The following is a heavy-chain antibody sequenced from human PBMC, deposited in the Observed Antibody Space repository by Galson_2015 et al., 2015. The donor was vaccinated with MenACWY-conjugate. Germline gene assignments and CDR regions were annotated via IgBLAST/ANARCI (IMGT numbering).Heavy chain of an antibody. D-gene: IGHD6-6*01. CDR1: GGTFSSYA. Sequence: SVKVSCKASGGTFSSYAISWVRQAPGQGLEWMGGIIPIFGTANYAQKFQGRVTITADESTSTAYMELSSLRSEDTAVYYCARDRLAARPGFDPWGQGTLVTVPS. CDR2: IIPIFGTA. CDR3: ARDRLAARPGFDP. V-gene: IGHV1-69*13. J-gene: IGHJ5*02.